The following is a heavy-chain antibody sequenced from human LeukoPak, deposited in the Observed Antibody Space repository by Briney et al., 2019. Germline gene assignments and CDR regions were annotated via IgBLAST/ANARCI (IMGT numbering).Heavy chain of an antibody. D-gene: IGHD5-24*01. CDR3: AKDQGRDGYNCIDY. J-gene: IGHJ4*02. CDR1: GFTFSSYA. CDR2: ISGSGGST. Sequence: GGSLRLSYAASGFTFSSYAMSWVRQPPGKGLEWVSAISGSGGSTYYADSVKGRFTISRDNSKNTLYLQMNSLRAEDTAVYYCAKDQGRDGYNCIDYWGQGTLVTVSS. V-gene: IGHV3-23*01.